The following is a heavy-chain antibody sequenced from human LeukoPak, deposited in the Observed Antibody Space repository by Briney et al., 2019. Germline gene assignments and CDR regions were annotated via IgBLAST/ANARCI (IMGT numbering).Heavy chain of an antibody. J-gene: IGHJ6*03. CDR3: ARSGASRYYYYYMDV. CDR2: IFYTGST. Sequence: PSETLSLTCTVSGGSISSSSYHWGWIRQPPGKGLEWIGNIFYTGSTYYNPSLKSRVTISVDTSKNQFSLKLSSVTAADTAVYYCARSGASRYYYYYMDVWGKGTTVTVSS. CDR1: GGSISSSSYH. V-gene: IGHV4-39*07.